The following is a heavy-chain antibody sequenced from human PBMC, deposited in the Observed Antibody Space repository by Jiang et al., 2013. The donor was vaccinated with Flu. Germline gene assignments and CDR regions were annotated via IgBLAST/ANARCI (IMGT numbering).Heavy chain of an antibody. D-gene: IGHD3-16*02. J-gene: IGHJ4*02. CDR3: ARATHYVWGSYRSRPPLYFDY. Sequence: LLKPSETLSLTCAVYGGSFSGYYWSWIRQPPGKGLEWIGEINHSGSTNYNPSLKSRVTISVDTSKNQFSLKLSSVTAADTAVYYCARATHYVWGSYRSRPPLYFDYWGQGTLVTVSS. CDR2: INHSGST. V-gene: IGHV4-34*01. CDR1: GGSFSGYY.